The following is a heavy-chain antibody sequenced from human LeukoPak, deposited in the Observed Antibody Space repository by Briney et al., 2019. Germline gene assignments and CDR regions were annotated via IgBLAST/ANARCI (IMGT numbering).Heavy chain of an antibody. CDR1: GVIFSSNY. D-gene: IGHD1-26*01. CDR3: ASVGPTRSDFAY. J-gene: IGHJ4*02. Sequence: AWGSLRLSCAASGVIFSSNYMTWIRQAPGKGLEWVSVIFSGGSTYYADSVKGRVTISRDNSKNTLYLQMNNLRGEDTAVYYCASVGPTRSDFAYWGPGTLVTV. V-gene: IGHV3-53*01. CDR2: IFSGGST.